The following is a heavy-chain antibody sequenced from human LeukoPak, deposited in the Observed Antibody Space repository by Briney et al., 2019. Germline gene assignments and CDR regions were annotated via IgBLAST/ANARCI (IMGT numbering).Heavy chain of an antibody. CDR3: ARFAAGGSYYYMDV. CDR2: ISYDGSNK. D-gene: IGHD6-25*01. J-gene: IGHJ6*03. CDR1: GFTFSSYG. V-gene: IGHV3-30*03. Sequence: GGSLRLSCAASGFTFSSYGMHWVRQAPGKGLEWVAVISYDGSNKYYADSVKGRFTISRDNAKNSLYLQMNSLRADDTAVYYCARFAAGGSYYYMDVWGKGTTATVSS.